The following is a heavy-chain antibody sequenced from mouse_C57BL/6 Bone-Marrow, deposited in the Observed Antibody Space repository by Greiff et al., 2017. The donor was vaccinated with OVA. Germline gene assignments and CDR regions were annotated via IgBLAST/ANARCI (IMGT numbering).Heavy chain of an antibody. CDR1: SYTFTSYW. Sequence: QVQLQQPGAELVKPGASVKLSCKASSYTFTSYWMQWVKQRPGQGLEWIGEIDPSDSYTNYNQKFKGKATLTVDTSSSTAYMQLSSLTSEDSAVYYCARYFTPVVPFAYWGQGTLVTVSA. V-gene: IGHV1-50*01. CDR2: IDPSDSYT. J-gene: IGHJ3*01. D-gene: IGHD1-1*01. CDR3: ARYFTPVVPFAY.